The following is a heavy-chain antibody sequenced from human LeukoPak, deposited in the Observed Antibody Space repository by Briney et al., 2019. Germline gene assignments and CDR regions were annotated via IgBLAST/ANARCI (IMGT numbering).Heavy chain of an antibody. J-gene: IGHJ5*02. CDR3: ARDLGIAATDP. CDR1: GGSVSSGSYY. V-gene: IGHV4-61*01. Sequence: SETLSLTRTVSGGSVSSGSYYWSWIRQPPGKGLEWIGYIYYSGSTNYNPSLKSRVTISVDTSKNQFSLKLSSVTAVDTAVYYCARDLGIAATDPWGQGTLVTVSS. D-gene: IGHD6-13*01. CDR2: IYYSGST.